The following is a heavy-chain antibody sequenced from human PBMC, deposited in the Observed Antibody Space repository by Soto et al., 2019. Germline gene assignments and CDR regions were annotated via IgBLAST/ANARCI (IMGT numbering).Heavy chain of an antibody. CDR2: ISGDGSST. J-gene: IGHJ3*01. Sequence: GGSLRLSCAAPEFTFRSYWMHWVRQSPGKGLVWVSRISGDGSSTNYADSVKGRFTISRDNAKNTVYLQIDSLRAEDTAVYYCARSLPGTYGAFDLWGQGTVVTVSS. CDR1: EFTFRSYW. D-gene: IGHD1-7*01. V-gene: IGHV3-74*01. CDR3: ARSLPGTYGAFDL.